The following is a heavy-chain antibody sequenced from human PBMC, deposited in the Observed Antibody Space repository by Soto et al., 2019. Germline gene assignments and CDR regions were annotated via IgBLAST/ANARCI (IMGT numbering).Heavy chain of an antibody. D-gene: IGHD3-9*01. V-gene: IGHV3-53*02. J-gene: IGHJ6*02. CDR3: ARVDGVRYFDWLLSYGMDV. Sequence: EVQLVETGGGLIQPGGSLRLSCAASGFTVSSKYMSWVRQAPGKGLEWVSVIYSGGSTYYADSVKGRFTISRDNSKNTLYLQMNSLRAEDTAVYYCARVDGVRYFDWLLSYGMDVWGQGTTVTVSS. CDR2: IYSGGST. CDR1: GFTVSSKY.